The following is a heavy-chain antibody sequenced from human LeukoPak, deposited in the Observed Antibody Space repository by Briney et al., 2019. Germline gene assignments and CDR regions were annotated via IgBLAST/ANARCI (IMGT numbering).Heavy chain of an antibody. CDR1: GFTVSSNY. Sequence: PGGSLRLSCAASGFTVSSNYMSWFRQAPVKGLEWVSVIYSGGSTYYADSVKGRFTISRDNSKNTLYLQMNSLRAEDTAVYYCATYSSSSRNYYYYHYMDVWGKGTTVTVSS. V-gene: IGHV3-53*01. CDR2: IYSGGST. CDR3: ATYSSSSRNYYYYHYMDV. D-gene: IGHD6-6*01. J-gene: IGHJ6*03.